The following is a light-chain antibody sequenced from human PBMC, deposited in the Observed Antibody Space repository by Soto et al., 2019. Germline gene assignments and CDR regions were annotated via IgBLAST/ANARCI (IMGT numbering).Light chain of an antibody. CDR3: TSYTATKTGV. CDR2: GNS. J-gene: IGLJ3*02. V-gene: IGLV1-40*01. CDR1: SSNIGANYD. Sequence: QLVLTQPPSVSGAPGQRVTISCTGSSSNIGANYDVHWYQQRPGTAPKLLIFGNSNRPSGVPDRFSGSKSGTSASLAITGLQAEDEADYYCTSYTATKTGVFGGGTKVTVL.